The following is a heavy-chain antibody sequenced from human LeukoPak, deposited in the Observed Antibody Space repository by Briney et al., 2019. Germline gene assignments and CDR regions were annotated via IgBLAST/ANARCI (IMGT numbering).Heavy chain of an antibody. J-gene: IGHJ4*02. D-gene: IGHD1-1*01. V-gene: IGHV4-34*01. CDR2: INHSGST. CDR3: ASGNWNDVDY. CDR1: GGSFSGYY. Sequence: SETLSLTCAVYGGSFSGYYWSWIRQPPGKGLEWIGEINHSGSTNYNPSLKSRVTISVDTSKNQFSLKLSSVTAADTAVYYCASGNWNDVDYWGQGTLVTVS.